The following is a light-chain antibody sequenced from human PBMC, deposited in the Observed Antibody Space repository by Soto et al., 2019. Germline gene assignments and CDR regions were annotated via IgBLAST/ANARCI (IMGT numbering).Light chain of an antibody. V-gene: IGKV3-20*01. J-gene: IGKJ1*01. CDR2: GAS. Sequence: EIVLTQSPGTLSLSPGERATLSCRVSQIVDSRYLAWYQQKLGQAPRLLIHGASIRATGIPVRFSGSGSGTEFTLTISSLQSEDFAVYYCQQYDSWPRTFGQGTKVDIK. CDR3: QQYDSWPRT. CDR1: QIVDSRY.